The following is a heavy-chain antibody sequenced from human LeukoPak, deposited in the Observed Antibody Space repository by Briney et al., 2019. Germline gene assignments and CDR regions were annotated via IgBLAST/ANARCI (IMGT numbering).Heavy chain of an antibody. CDR3: ARGVLWFGVSPYYMDV. CDR1: GFTFSDYY. D-gene: IGHD3-10*01. J-gene: IGHJ6*03. CDR2: ISSSGSTI. Sequence: GGSLRLSCAASGFTFSDYYMTWIRQAPGKGLEWISYISSSGSTIYYADSVKGRFIISRDNAKNSLYLQMNSLRAEDTAVYYCARGVLWFGVSPYYMDVWGKGTTVTVSS. V-gene: IGHV3-11*04.